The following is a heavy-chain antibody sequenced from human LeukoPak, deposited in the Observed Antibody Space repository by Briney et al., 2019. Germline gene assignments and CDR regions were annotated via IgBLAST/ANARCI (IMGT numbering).Heavy chain of an antibody. V-gene: IGHV4-30-2*01. CDR3: ARLTLGGALDY. D-gene: IGHD3-16*01. CDR2: IYHSGST. Sequence: SQTLSLTCAVSGGSISSGGYSWSWIRQPPGKGLEWIGYIYHSGSTYYNPSLKSRVTISVDRSKNQFSLKLSSVTAADTAVYYCARLTLGGALDYWGQGTLVTVSS. CDR1: GGSISSGGYS. J-gene: IGHJ4*02.